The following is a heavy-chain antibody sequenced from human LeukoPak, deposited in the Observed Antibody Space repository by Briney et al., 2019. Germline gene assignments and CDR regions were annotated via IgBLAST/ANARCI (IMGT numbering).Heavy chain of an antibody. CDR2: ISWNSGSI. J-gene: IGHJ4*02. CDR3: AKDDYGDYTHYFDY. Sequence: GGSLRLSCAASGFTFDDYAMHWVRQAPGKGLEWVSGISWNSGSIGYADSVKGRFTISRDNAKNSLYLQMNSLRAEDTALYYCAKDDYGDYTHYFDYWGQGTLVTVSS. D-gene: IGHD4-17*01. CDR1: GFTFDDYA. V-gene: IGHV3-9*01.